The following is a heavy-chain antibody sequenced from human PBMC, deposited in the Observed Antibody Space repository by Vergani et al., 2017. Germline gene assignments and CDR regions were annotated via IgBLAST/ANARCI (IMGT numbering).Heavy chain of an antibody. V-gene: IGHV5-51*01. CDR3: AGLGHYYNNSSYHFSY. CDR2: IYPGDSDT. CDR1: GYSFTSYW. J-gene: IGHJ4*02. D-gene: IGHD3-22*01. Sequence: EVQLVQSGAEVKKPGESLKISCKGSGYSFTSYWIGWVRQMPGKGLEWMGIIYPGDSDTRYSPSFQGQVTISADKSISTAYLQWSSLKASDTAMYYCAGLGHYYNNSSYHFSYWGQGTLVAVSS.